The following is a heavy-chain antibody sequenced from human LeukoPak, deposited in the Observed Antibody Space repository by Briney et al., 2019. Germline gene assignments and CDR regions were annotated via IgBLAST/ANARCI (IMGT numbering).Heavy chain of an antibody. CDR2: INTNTGNP. CDR1: GYTFASYA. D-gene: IGHD5-24*01. Sequence: ASVKVSCKASGYTFASYAMNWVRQAPGQGLEWMGWINTNTGNPTYAQGFTGRFVFSLDTSVSTAYLQISSLKAEDTAVYYCAREMATIREGPDAFDIWGQGTMVTVSS. V-gene: IGHV7-4-1*02. CDR3: AREMATIREGPDAFDI. J-gene: IGHJ3*02.